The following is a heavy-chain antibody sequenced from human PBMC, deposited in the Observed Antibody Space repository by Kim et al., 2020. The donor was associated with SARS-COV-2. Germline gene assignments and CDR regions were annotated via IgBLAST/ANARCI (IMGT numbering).Heavy chain of an antibody. V-gene: IGHV1-46*01. J-gene: IGHJ4*02. CDR2: INLSTRGT. D-gene: IGHD6-13*01. CDR1: GYTFTSYY. CDR3: AREPPGAADGFDY. Sequence: ASVKVSCKASGYTFTSYYLHWVRQAPGQGLEWMGMINLSTRGTNYAQNFQGRVTMTRDTSTSTVYMELSSLRSEDTAVYCCAREPPGAADGFDYWGQGTLVTVSS.